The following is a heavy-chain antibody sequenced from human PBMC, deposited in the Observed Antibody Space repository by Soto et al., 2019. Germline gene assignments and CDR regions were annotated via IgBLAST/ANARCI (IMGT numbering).Heavy chain of an antibody. J-gene: IGHJ6*02. V-gene: IGHV3-23*01. D-gene: IGHD3-3*01. Sequence: GGSQRLSSTASEVSFEDYARSWVRQAPGKGLEWVSSITYTGVSTYYADSVKGRFTISRDNSRDTLFLQMSSLRGEDSGVYYCARGTTLAIFDYGMDVWGQGTTVTVSS. CDR1: EVSFEDYA. CDR2: ITYTGVST. CDR3: ARGTTLAIFDYGMDV.